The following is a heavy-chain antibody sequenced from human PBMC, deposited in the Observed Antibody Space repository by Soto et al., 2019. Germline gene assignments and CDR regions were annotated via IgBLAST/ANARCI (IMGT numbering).Heavy chain of an antibody. J-gene: IGHJ3*02. D-gene: IGHD2-2*01. V-gene: IGHV3-7*01. CDR2: TNQGESEK. CDR1: GFIFRTYW. CDR3: ARYLAASMGLSGVFDI. Sequence: GGSLRLSCEASGFIFRTYWMSWVRQAPGRGLEWVANTNQGESEKYYVDSVKDRFTISRDNAKNPLFLQMTSLRAEDTAIYYCARYLAASMGLSGVFDIWGQGTLVTVSS.